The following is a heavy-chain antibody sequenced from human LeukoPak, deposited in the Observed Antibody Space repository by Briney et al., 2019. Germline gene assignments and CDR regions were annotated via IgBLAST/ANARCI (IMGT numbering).Heavy chain of an antibody. V-gene: IGHV3-11*01. CDR3: ARVATVRGYFDY. CDR2: ISITGNTI. J-gene: IGHJ4*02. Sequence: PGGSLRLSCAASGFTFSDYYMSWIRQAPGKGLEWVSYISITGNTIYYSDSVKGRFTITRDSAKNSLYLQLNSLRAEDSAVYYCARVATVRGYFDYWGQGTLVTVSS. D-gene: IGHD4-17*01. CDR1: GFTFSDYY.